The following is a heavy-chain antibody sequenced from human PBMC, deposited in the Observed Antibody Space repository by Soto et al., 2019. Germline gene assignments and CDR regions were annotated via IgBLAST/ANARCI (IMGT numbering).Heavy chain of an antibody. D-gene: IGHD6-6*01. CDR2: VSAYNGNK. CDR1: GYMFTTYG. CDR3: ARNRGGMAARPIEY. J-gene: IGHJ4*02. Sequence: ASVKVSCKASGYMFTTYGISWVRQVPGQGLEWMAWVSAYNGNKKYAQKFQDRITMTIDTSTSTVSMEFRSLTPDDTAIYYCARNRGGMAARPIEYWGQGTLVTVSS. V-gene: IGHV1-18*04.